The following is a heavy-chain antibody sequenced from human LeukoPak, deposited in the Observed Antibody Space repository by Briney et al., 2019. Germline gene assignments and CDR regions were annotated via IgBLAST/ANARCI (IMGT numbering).Heavy chain of an antibody. CDR3: ARDRMKEWFGDTDAFDI. Sequence: SETLSLTCTVSGDSIGSGSYYWSWIRQPAGKGLEWIGRIYTSGSTNYNPSLKSRVTISVDTSKNQFSLKLTYVTAADTAVYYCARDRMKEWFGDTDAFDIWGQGTVVTVSS. CDR1: GDSIGSGSYY. CDR2: IYTSGST. J-gene: IGHJ3*02. D-gene: IGHD3-10*01. V-gene: IGHV4-61*02.